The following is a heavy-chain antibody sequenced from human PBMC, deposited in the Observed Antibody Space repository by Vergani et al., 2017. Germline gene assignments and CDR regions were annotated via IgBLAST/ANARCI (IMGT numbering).Heavy chain of an antibody. D-gene: IGHD3-9*01. CDR3: ARGDYVILTGYRY. CDR2: INPSGGHT. J-gene: IGHJ4*02. Sequence: QVQVVQSGAEVKKSGASVKVSCKTSGYTFSNYYMHWVRQAPGQGLEWMGIINPSGGHTNYAQKFPGRVTMTRDTSTSTVYMELSSLRSEDTAIYYCARGDYVILTGYRYWGQGTLVTVSA. CDR1: GYTFSNYY. V-gene: IGHV1-46*03.